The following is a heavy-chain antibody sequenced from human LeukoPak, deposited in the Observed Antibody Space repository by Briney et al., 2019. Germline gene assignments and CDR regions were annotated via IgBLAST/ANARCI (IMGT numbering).Heavy chain of an antibody. CDR2: ISSSGSTI. J-gene: IGHJ6*04. V-gene: IGHV3-48*03. D-gene: IGHD3-10*02. Sequence: GGSLRLSCAASGFTFSSYEMNWVRQAPGKGLEWVSYISSSGSTIYYADSVKGRFTISRDNAKNPLYLQMNSMRAEDTAVYYCAELGITMIGGVWGKGTTVTISS. CDR3: AELGITMIGGV. CDR1: GFTFSSYE.